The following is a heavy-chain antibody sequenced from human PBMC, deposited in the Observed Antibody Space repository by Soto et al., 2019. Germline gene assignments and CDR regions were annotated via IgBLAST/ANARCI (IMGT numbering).Heavy chain of an antibody. Sequence: SETLSLTCAVSGGSISSGGYSWSWIRQPPGKGLEWIGYIYHSGSTYYNPSLKSRVTISVDTSKNQFSLKLSSVTAADTAVYYFARALPGPNRDYSPDYWGQGTLVTVSS. V-gene: IGHV4-30-2*01. D-gene: IGHD4-4*01. CDR2: IYHSGST. J-gene: IGHJ4*02. CDR3: ARALPGPNRDYSPDY. CDR1: GGSISSGGYS.